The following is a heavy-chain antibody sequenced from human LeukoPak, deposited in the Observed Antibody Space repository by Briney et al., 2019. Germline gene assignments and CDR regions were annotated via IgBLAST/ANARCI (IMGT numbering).Heavy chain of an antibody. V-gene: IGHV1-18*01. J-gene: IGHJ6*02. CDR3: ARDPLARVAVAGYGMDV. D-gene: IGHD6-19*01. Sequence: ASVKVSCKASGYTFTSYGISWVRQAPGQGLEWMGWISAYNGNTNYAQKLQGRVTMTTDTSTSTAYMELRSLRSDDTAVYYCARDPLARVAVAGYGMDVWGQGTTVTVSS. CDR2: ISAYNGNT. CDR1: GYTFTSYG.